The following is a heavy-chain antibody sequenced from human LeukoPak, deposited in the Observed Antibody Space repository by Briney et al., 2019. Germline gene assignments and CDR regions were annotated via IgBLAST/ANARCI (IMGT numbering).Heavy chain of an antibody. V-gene: IGHV4-34*01. Sequence: SETLSLTCAVSGYSISSGYYWSWIRQPPGKGLEWIGEINHSGSTNYNPSLKSRVTISVDTSKNQFSLKLSSVTAADTAVYYCARGTYYYGSGSRDWGQGTLVTVSS. CDR1: GYSISSGYY. CDR3: ARGTYYYGSGSRD. D-gene: IGHD3-10*01. J-gene: IGHJ4*02. CDR2: INHSGST.